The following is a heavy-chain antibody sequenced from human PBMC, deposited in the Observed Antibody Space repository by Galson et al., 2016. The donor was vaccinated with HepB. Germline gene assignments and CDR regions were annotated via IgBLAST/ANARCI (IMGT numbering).Heavy chain of an antibody. V-gene: IGHV3-23*01. D-gene: IGHD3-22*01. Sequence: SLRLSCAASGFTFSTYALTWVRQAPGKGLEWVSAISDGGVATYYADSVKGRFTISRDNYKNTLYLQMNSLRVEDTAVYYCARNDSSAYLGLSWFDPWGPGTLVTVSS. J-gene: IGHJ5*02. CDR2: ISDGGVAT. CDR3: ARNDSSAYLGLSWFDP. CDR1: GFTFSTYA.